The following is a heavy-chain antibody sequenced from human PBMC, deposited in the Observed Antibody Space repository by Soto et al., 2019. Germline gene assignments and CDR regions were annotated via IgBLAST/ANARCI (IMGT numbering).Heavy chain of an antibody. Sequence: EVQLLESGGDLVQPGGSLRLSCAASGFTFSSFAMTWVRQAPGKGLEWVSTIGNSGGSSTYYADSVKGRFTISRDNSKNTLYLQLNRLRAEDTAVYYCAKRADLWSGYLNYFDYWGKGTMVTVSS. CDR3: AKRADLWSGYLNYFDY. D-gene: IGHD3-3*01. CDR1: GFTFSSFA. J-gene: IGHJ4*02. CDR2: IGNSGGSST. V-gene: IGHV3-23*01.